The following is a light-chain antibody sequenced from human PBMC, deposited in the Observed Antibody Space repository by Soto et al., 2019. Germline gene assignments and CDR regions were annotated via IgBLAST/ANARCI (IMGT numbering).Light chain of an antibody. CDR1: QSISSW. J-gene: IGKJ1*01. CDR2: KAS. V-gene: IGKV1-5*03. CDR3: QQYNSYPWT. Sequence: DIQMTQSPSTLSASVGDRVTITCRASQSISSWLAWYQQKPGKAPKLLIYKASSLESRAPSRFSGSGSGTEFTLTISSLQPDDFATYYCQQYNSYPWTFGQGTKVEIK.